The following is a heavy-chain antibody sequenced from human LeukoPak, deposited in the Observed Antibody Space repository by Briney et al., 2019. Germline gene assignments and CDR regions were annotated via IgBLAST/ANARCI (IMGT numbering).Heavy chain of an antibody. D-gene: IGHD5-12*01. CDR1: GFIFSSYD. V-gene: IGHV3-30*02. Sequence: GGPLRLSCAASGFIFSSYDMHWVREAPGKGLEWVALMLYDWITKYYADSVKGRFTVSRDNYKKTLYVQMNSLRDDDTAIYYCTKTGDSGSFSDYWGQGTLVTVSS. CDR2: MLYDWITK. CDR3: TKTGDSGSFSDY. J-gene: IGHJ4*02.